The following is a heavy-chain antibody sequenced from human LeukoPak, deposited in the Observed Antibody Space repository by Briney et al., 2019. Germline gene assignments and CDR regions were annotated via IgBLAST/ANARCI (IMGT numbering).Heavy chain of an antibody. CDR3: ARENELHPASGFDC. CDR2: ISYDGSEK. V-gene: IGHV3-30-3*01. CDR1: GFTFNDYA. D-gene: IGHD3-10*01. J-gene: IGHJ4*02. Sequence: PGRSLRLSCAASGFTFNDYAMHWVRQAPGKGLEWVATISYDGSEKFFADSVRGRVSISRDNSKYTLYLQMNSLRPEDTALYYCARENELHPASGFDCWGQGTLVTVSS.